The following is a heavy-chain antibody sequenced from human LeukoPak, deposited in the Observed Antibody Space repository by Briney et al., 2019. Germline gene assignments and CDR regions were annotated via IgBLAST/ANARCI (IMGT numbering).Heavy chain of an antibody. CDR1: GIPFTRNG. V-gene: IGHV3-30*02. J-gene: IGHJ5*02. Sequence: GGSLRLSCAASGIPFTRNGMHWVRQAPGKGLEWVAFIQYDAIDIKYGDSVKGRFTISRDNSKNTLYLQMNSLTTEDTAVYYCAREAGTVVIGPFDPCGQGTLVTASS. CDR2: IQYDAIDI. D-gene: IGHD2-15*01. CDR3: AREAGTVVIGPFDP.